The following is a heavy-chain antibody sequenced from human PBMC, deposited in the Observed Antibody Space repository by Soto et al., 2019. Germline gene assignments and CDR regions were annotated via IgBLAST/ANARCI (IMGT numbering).Heavy chain of an antibody. D-gene: IGHD5-18*01. CDR2: IIPIFGTA. CDR3: AGEEVYRYGPGGHYYYYYGMDV. J-gene: IGHJ6*02. CDR1: GGTFSSYA. Sequence: SVKVSCKASGGTFSSYAISWVRQAPGQGLEWMGGIIPIFGTANYAQKFQGRVTITADESTSTAYMELSSLRSEDTAVYYCAGEEVYRYGPGGHYYYYYGMDVWGQGTTVTAP. V-gene: IGHV1-69*13.